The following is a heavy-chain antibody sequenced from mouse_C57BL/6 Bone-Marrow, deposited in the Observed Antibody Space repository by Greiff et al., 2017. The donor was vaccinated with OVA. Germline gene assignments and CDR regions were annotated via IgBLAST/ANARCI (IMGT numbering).Heavy chain of an antibody. CDR2: ILPGSGST. Sequence: QVQLKESGAELMKPGASVKLSCKATGYTFTGYWIEWVKQRPGHGLEWIGEILPGSGSTNYNEKFKGKATFTAVTSSNTAYMQLSRLTTEDSAIYYCARGGVYYYGSSPFDYWGQGTTLTVSS. CDR3: ARGGVYYYGSSPFDY. D-gene: IGHD1-1*01. J-gene: IGHJ2*01. V-gene: IGHV1-9*01. CDR1: GYTFTGYW.